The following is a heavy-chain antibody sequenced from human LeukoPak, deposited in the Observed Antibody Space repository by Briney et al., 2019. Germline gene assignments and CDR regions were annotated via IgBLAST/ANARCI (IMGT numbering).Heavy chain of an antibody. CDR1: GYTLTELS. J-gene: IGHJ5*02. D-gene: IGHD4-23*01. CDR3: ATSGGDYGGNSVIGWFDP. V-gene: IGHV1-24*01. CDR2: FDPEDGET. Sequence: GASVKVSCKVSGYTLTELSMHWVRQAPGKGLEWMGGFDPEDGETIYAQKFQGRVTMTEDTSTDTAYMELSSLRSEDTAVYYCATSGGDYGGNSVIGWFDPWGQGILVTVSS.